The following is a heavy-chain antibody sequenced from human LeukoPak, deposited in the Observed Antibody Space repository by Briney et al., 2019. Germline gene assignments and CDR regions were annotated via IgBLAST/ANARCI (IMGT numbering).Heavy chain of an antibody. V-gene: IGHV1-2*02. Sequence: ASVKVSCKASGYTFTSYDINWVRQATGQGLEWMGWMNPNSGGTNYAQKFQGRVTMTRDTSISTAYMELSRLRSDDTAVYYCARAPYGMDVWGQGTTVTVSS. CDR2: MNPNSGGT. CDR3: ARAPYGMDV. CDR1: GYTFTSYD. J-gene: IGHJ6*02.